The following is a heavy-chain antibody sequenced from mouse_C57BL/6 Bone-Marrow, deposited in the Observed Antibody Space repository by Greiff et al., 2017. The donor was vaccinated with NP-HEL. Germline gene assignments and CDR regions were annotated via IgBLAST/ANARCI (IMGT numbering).Heavy chain of an antibody. CDR3: AIPYYGSSFYYAMDY. D-gene: IGHD1-1*01. J-gene: IGHJ4*01. CDR2: IWRGGST. CDR1: GFSLTSYG. Sequence: VQLQQSGPGLVQPSQSLSITCTVSGFSLTSYGVHWVRQSPGKGLEWLGVIWRGGSTDYNAAFMSRLSITKDNSKSQVFFKMNSLQADDTAIYYCAIPYYGSSFYYAMDYWGQGTSVTVSS. V-gene: IGHV2-5*01.